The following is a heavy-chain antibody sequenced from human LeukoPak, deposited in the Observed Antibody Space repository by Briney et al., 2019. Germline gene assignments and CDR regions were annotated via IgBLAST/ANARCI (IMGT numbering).Heavy chain of an antibody. D-gene: IGHD3-10*01. CDR1: GFTFSSYA. J-gene: IGHJ4*02. Sequence: GGSLRLSCAASGFTFSSYAMSWVRQAPGKGLGWVSAICGSGGSTYYADSVKGRFTISRDNSKNTLSLQMNSLRAEDTAVYYCAKGRSASGTYYPTIDYWGQGTLVTVSS. V-gene: IGHV3-23*01. CDR2: ICGSGGST. CDR3: AKGRSASGTYYPTIDY.